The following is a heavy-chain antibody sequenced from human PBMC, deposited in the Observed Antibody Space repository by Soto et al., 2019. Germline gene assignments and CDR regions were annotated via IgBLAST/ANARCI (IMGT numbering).Heavy chain of an antibody. V-gene: IGHV3-9*01. CDR2: ISWNSGTI. J-gene: IGHJ6*02. D-gene: IGHD2-21*02. CDR3: AQDIFYGDPNYYYGMDF. Sequence: GGSLRLSCAASGFTFDDYAMHWVRQAPGKGLEWVSGISWNSGTIGYADSVKGRFTISRDNAKHSLYLQMNSLRADDTALYYCAQDIFYGDPNYYYGMDFWGPGTTVNVFS. CDR1: GFTFDDYA.